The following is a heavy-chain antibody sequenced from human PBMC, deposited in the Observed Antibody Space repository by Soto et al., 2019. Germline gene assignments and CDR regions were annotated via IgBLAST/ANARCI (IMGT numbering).Heavy chain of an antibody. CDR3: AKDQVGSSSWYQYNWFDP. V-gene: IGHV3-23*01. D-gene: IGHD6-13*01. CDR2: ISGSGGST. CDR1: GFTFRSFA. Sequence: EVQLLESGGGLVQPGGSLRLSCVASGFTFRSFAMSWVRQAPGKGLEWVSTISGSGGSTYYADSLKGRFTISRDNSKNTLYLHMNSLRAEDTAVYYCAKDQVGSSSWYQYNWFDPWGQGTLDTVSS. J-gene: IGHJ5*02.